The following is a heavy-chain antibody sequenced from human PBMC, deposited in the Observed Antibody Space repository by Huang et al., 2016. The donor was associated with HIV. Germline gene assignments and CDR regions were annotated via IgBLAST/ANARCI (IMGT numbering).Heavy chain of an antibody. Sequence: QVYLHESGPGRLKPSDTLSLTCTVSGDPMTGFYWSWIRQSVAKGLEWVGHIHSDGNTGFSPTLRSRIAMSIHPTKNQFSLALNSMTAADAGVYYCARDNAYRGFFDFWGQGVLVTVPS. V-gene: IGHV4-4*07. D-gene: IGHD4-4*01. CDR1: GDPMTGFY. J-gene: IGHJ4*02. CDR3: ARDNAYRGFFDF. CDR2: IHSDGNT.